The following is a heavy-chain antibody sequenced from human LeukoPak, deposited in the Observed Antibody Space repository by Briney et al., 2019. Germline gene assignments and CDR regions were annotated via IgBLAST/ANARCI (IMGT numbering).Heavy chain of an antibody. V-gene: IGHV3-21*01. CDR2: IGTSSSHT. CDR1: GFTFSTNS. CDR3: AKDLTTVATPYYYYYMDV. D-gene: IGHD4-23*01. J-gene: IGHJ6*03. Sequence: PGGSLRLSCAASGFTFSTNSMNWVRQAPGKGLEWVSSIGTSSSHTFYADSVKGRFTISRDNAENSVYLQMNSLRAEDTAVYYCAKDLTTVATPYYYYYMDVWGKGTTVTVSS.